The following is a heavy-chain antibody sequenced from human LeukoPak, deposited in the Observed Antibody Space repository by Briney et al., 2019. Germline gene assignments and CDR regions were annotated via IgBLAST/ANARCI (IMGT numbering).Heavy chain of an antibody. Sequence: PSETLSLTCAVYGGSFSGYYWSWIRQPPGKGLEWIGEINHSGSTNCNPSLKSRVTISVDTSKNQFSLKLSSVTAADTAVYYCARVGHDFWSGYTPSYNWFDPWGQGTLVTVSS. V-gene: IGHV4-34*01. CDR1: GGSFSGYY. D-gene: IGHD3-3*01. CDR2: INHSGST. J-gene: IGHJ5*02. CDR3: ARVGHDFWSGYTPSYNWFDP.